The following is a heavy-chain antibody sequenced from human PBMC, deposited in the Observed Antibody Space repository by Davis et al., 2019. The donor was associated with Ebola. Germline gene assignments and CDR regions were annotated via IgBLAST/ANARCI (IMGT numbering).Heavy chain of an antibody. J-gene: IGHJ3*02. CDR1: GFSLSTTGVG. CDR2: IFWDDDQ. V-gene: IGHV2-5*02. D-gene: IGHD3-22*01. Sequence: SGPTLVKPTQTLTLTCTISGFSLSTTGVGVAWIRQPPRRALEWLALIFWDDDQRYNPSLMGRLTITKDTSKNQVVLTMTNMDPVDIGTYYCAHRPPDYFDASGWHPTDSFDIWGLGTVVTVSS. CDR3: AHRPPDYFDASGWHPTDSFDI.